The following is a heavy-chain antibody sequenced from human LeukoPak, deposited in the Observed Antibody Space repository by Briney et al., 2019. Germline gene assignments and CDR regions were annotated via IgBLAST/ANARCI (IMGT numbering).Heavy chain of an antibody. J-gene: IGHJ3*02. V-gene: IGHV1-46*01. CDR1: GYTFTSYY. Sequence: ASVKVSCKASGYTFTSYYMHWVRQAPGQGLEWMGIINPSGGSTSYAQKFQGRVTMTRDTSTSTVYMELSSLRSEDTAVYYCARGSYYYDSSGYLRHDAFDIWGQGTMVTVSS. D-gene: IGHD3-22*01. CDR3: ARGSYYYDSSGYLRHDAFDI. CDR2: INPSGGST.